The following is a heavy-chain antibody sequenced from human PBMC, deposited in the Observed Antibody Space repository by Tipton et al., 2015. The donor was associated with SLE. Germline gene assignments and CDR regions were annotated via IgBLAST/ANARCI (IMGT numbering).Heavy chain of an antibody. J-gene: IGHJ2*01. D-gene: IGHD6-13*01. V-gene: IGHV3-53*04. CDR3: AREGSAAGRYFDL. Sequence: SLRLSCAASGFTVSSNYMSWVRQAPGKGLEWVSVIYSGGSTYYADSVKGRFTISRHNSKNTLYLQMNSLRAADTAVYYCAREGSAAGRYFDLWGRGTLVTVSS. CDR2: IYSGGST. CDR1: GFTVSSNY.